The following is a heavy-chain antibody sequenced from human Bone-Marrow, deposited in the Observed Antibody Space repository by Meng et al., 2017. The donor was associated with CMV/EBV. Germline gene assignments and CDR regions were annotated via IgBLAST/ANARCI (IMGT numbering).Heavy chain of an antibody. CDR3: AKGDFWNGYSEYFLY. CDR2: ISYDGNYQ. J-gene: IGHJ1*01. V-gene: IGHV3-33*06. CDR1: GFTFSSYG. Sequence: GGSLRLSCAASGFTFSSYGMFWARQAPGKGLEWLGVISYDGNYQHYADSVKGRFTISRDNSKNTMYLQMSSLRAEDTAVYYCAKGDFWNGYSEYFLYWGQGTLVTVSS. D-gene: IGHD3-3*01.